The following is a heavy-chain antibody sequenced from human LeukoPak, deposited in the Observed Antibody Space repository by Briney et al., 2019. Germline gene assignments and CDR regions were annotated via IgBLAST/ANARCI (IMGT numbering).Heavy chain of an antibody. V-gene: IGHV4-38-2*01. CDR2: IYHSGST. CDR3: ARPTYSGSYSGAFDI. J-gene: IGHJ3*02. D-gene: IGHD1-26*01. CDR1: GYSISSGHY. Sequence: SETLSLTCAVSGYSISSGHYWGWIRQPPGKGLEWIGSIYHSGSTYYNPSLKSRVTISVDTSKNQFSLKLSSVTGADTAVYYCARPTYSGSYSGAFDIWGQGTMVTVSS.